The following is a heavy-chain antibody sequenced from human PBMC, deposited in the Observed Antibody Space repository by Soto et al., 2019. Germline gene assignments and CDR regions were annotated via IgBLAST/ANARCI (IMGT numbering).Heavy chain of an antibody. CDR1: GASISTGGYS. Sequence: SETLSLTCIVSGASISTGGYSWSWIRQPPGKGPEWIGYIYESGRTYYKPSLKSRVTISVDKSKNQFSLKLSSVTAADTAVYYCARAYVDWSGHNWFDPWGQGTLVTVSS. D-gene: IGHD3-3*01. J-gene: IGHJ5*02. CDR3: ARAYVDWSGHNWFDP. V-gene: IGHV4-30-2*01. CDR2: IYESGRT.